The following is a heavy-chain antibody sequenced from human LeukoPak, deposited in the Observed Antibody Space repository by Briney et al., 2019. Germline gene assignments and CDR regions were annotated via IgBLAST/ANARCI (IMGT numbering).Heavy chain of an antibody. V-gene: IGHV1-8*01. CDR2: MNPSSGNT. Sequence: ASVKVSCKASGYTFTSYDINWVRQATGQGLEWMGWMNPSSGNTGYAQKFQGRVTMTRNTSISTAYMELSSLRSEDTAVYYCARSWVAAAACFDYWGQGTLVTVSS. CDR1: GYTFTSYD. CDR3: ARSWVAAAACFDY. J-gene: IGHJ4*02. D-gene: IGHD6-13*01.